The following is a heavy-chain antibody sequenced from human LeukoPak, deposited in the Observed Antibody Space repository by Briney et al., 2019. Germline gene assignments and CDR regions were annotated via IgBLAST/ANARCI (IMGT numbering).Heavy chain of an antibody. J-gene: IGHJ3*02. CDR3: ARVNQNYYDSSGYHDAFDI. V-gene: IGHV4-39*07. D-gene: IGHD3-22*01. Sequence: PSETLSLTCTVSGGSISSSSYYWGWIRQPPGKGLEWIGSIYYSGSTYYNPSLKSRVTISVDTSKNQFSLKLSSVTAADTAVYYCARVNQNYYDSSGYHDAFDIWGQGTMVTVSS. CDR2: IYYSGST. CDR1: GGSISSSSYY.